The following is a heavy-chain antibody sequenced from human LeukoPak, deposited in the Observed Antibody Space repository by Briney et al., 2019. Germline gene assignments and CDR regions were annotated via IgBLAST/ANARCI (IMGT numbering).Heavy chain of an antibody. CDR3: ARDSHAWYGQYYFDF. D-gene: IGHD6-13*01. V-gene: IGHV4-39*07. CDR2: IYYFGTT. J-gene: IGHJ4*02. CDR1: GGSIIDGSYY. Sequence: SSETLSLTCTVSGGSIIDGSYYWGWIRQPPGKGLEWIGNIYYFGTTMHNPSLKSRVTMSVDTSKNQFSLKLSSVTAADTAVYYCARDSHAWYGQYYFDFWGQGALVTVSS.